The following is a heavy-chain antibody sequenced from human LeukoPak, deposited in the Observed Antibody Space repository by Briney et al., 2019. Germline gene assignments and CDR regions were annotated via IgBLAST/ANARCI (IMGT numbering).Heavy chain of an antibody. CDR3: ARHFKRMVRGVITYYYYMDV. D-gene: IGHD3-10*01. J-gene: IGHJ6*03. Sequence: SETLSLTCAVSGGSFSGYYWTWIRQTPGKGLEWIGETSYGGSTNYSPSLKSRVSISVDTSKNQFSLKLSSVTAADTAVYYCARHFKRMVRGVITYYYYMDVWGKGTTVTISS. CDR1: GGSFSGYY. CDR2: TSYGGST. V-gene: IGHV4-34*01.